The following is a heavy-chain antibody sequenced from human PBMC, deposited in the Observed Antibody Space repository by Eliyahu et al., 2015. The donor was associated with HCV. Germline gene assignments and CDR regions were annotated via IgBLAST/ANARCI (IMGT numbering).Heavy chain of an antibody. V-gene: IGHV4-34*01. Sequence: QVQLQQWGAGLLKPSETLSLTCAVYGGSFSGYYWIWIRQPPGKGLEWIGEINHSGSTNYNPSLKSRVTISVDMSKNQFSLKLSSVTAADTAVYYCARGGPRPHIAVAGRASSIYFDYWGQGTLAPVSS. CDR2: INHSGST. CDR3: ARGGPRPHIAVAGRASSIYFDY. J-gene: IGHJ4*02. D-gene: IGHD6-19*01. CDR1: GGSFSGYY.